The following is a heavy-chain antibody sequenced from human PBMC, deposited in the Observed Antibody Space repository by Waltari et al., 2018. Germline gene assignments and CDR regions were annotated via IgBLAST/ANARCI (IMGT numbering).Heavy chain of an antibody. CDR2: INQDGRDK. J-gene: IGHJ4*02. V-gene: IGHV3-7*01. D-gene: IGHD1-1*01. Sequence: EVHLVQSGGGLIQPGGSLRLSCGVSGFTFKTYWMTWVRRAPGKGLEWVANINQDGRDKNYVDSVEGRFTISRDNAQNSVYLQMNSLRAEDTAVYYCARDVPNGYFDYWGSGTLVTVSS. CDR3: ARDVPNGYFDY. CDR1: GFTFKTYW.